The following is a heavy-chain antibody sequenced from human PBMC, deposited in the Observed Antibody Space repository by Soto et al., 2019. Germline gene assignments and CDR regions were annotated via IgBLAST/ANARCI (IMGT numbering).Heavy chain of an antibody. D-gene: IGHD6-6*01. CDR1: GYSFTTSA. CDR3: AKVGGPSTIGTRPVTYYYQFGMDV. J-gene: IGHJ6*02. V-gene: IGHV1-3*01. CDR2: LNAGTGNT. Sequence: QVQLVQSGAEVKKPGASVKVSCKASGYSFTTSAMHWVRQAPGQSLEWMGWLNAGTGNTKYSQKFQGRVTINRDTSASTAYMELRNLRSEDTAVSYCAKVGGPSTIGTRPVTYYYQFGMDVWGQGTTVTVS.